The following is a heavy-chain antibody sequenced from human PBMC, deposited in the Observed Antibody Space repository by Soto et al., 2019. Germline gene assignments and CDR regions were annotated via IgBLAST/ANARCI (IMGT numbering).Heavy chain of an antibody. J-gene: IGHJ6*02. CDR3: ARDRLASTYYYYYVMDV. CDR2: IYHSGST. V-gene: IGHV4-59*12. Sequence: PSENLSLTCSVSGDSMSEFYWSWIRQSPGKGLEWIGEIYHSGSTNYNPSLKSRVTISVDKSKNQFSLKLSSVTAADTAVYYCARDRLASTYYYYYVMDVWGQGSTVTVS. D-gene: IGHD2-15*01. CDR1: GDSMSEFY.